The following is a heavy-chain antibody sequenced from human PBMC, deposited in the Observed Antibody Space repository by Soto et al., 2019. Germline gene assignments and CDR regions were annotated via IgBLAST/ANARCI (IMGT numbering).Heavy chain of an antibody. CDR2: ISYDGSNK. D-gene: IGHD1-26*01. Sequence: QVQLVESGGGVVQPGRSLRLSCAASGFTFSSYGMHWVRQAPGKGLEWVAVISYDGSNKYYADSVKGRFTISRDNSKNTLYLQMNSLRAEDTAVYYCAKVVGATLAYYYYGMDVWGQGTTVTVS. J-gene: IGHJ6*02. CDR3: AKVVGATLAYYYYGMDV. V-gene: IGHV3-30*18. CDR1: GFTFSSYG.